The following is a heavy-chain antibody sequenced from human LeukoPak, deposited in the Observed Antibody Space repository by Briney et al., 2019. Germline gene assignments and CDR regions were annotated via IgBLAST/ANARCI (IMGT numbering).Heavy chain of an antibody. CDR2: IKQDGSEK. CDR1: GFTFSSYW. Sequence: GGSLRLSCAASGFTFSSYWMSWVRQAPGKGLEWVANIKQDGSEKHYVDSVKGRFTISRDNAKHSLYLQMNSLRAEDTAVYYCASQGYYYGSGSYYNNVAASFDYWGQGTLVTVSS. J-gene: IGHJ4*02. CDR3: ASQGYYYGSGSYYNNVAASFDY. D-gene: IGHD3-10*01. V-gene: IGHV3-7*01.